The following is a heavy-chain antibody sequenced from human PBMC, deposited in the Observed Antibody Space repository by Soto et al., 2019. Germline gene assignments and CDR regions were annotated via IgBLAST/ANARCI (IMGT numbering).Heavy chain of an antibody. D-gene: IGHD5-12*01. CDR1: GSSVSSGAYY. CDR3: ARARLRAVYAFDI. J-gene: IGHJ3*02. V-gene: IGHV4-31*03. CDR2: IYYSGST. Sequence: KPSETLSLTCTVSGSSVSSGAYYWTWIRQRPGKGLEWIGYIYYSGSTYYSPSLKSRLSISLDTSKNQFSLRLSSVTAADTAMYYCARARLRAVYAFDIWGQGTMVTVSS.